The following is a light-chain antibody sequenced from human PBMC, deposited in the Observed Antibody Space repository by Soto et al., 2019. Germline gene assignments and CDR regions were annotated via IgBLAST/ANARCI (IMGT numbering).Light chain of an antibody. Sequence: QSALTQPASVSGSPGQSITISCTGTSSDVGGYKYVSWYQQHPGRTPKLIIYEVSNRPSGVSNRFSGSKSGNTASLTISGLQPEDEADYYCTSYTSSATGVFGGGTKHTVL. CDR3: TSYTSSATGV. CDR2: EVS. J-gene: IGLJ2*01. V-gene: IGLV2-14*01. CDR1: SSDVGGYKY.